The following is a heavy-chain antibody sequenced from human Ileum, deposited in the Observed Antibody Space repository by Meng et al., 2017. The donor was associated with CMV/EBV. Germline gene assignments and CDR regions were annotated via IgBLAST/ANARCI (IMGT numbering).Heavy chain of an antibody. V-gene: IGHV4-34*01. D-gene: IGHD1-26*01. CDR3: ARGRDFWWEMDY. CDR2: SSHSGNT. CDR1: SGSFSDFF. J-gene: IGHJ4*02. Sequence: QVHLHRVGAGRFKPSEPLSLTCAVYSGSFSDFFWGWIRQPPGKGLEWIGESSHSGNTKYNPSLKSRVTISVDASKNQFSLNMRSVTAADTAVYYCARGRDFWWEMDYTGQGTLVTVSS.